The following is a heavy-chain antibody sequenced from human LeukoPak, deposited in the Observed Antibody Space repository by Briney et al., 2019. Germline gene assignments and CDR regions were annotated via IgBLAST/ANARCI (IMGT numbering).Heavy chain of an antibody. Sequence: GGSLRLSCAASGFTFSSYSMNWVRQAPGKGLEWVSSISSSSSYIYYADSVKGRFTISRDNAKNSLYLQMNSLRDEDTAVYYCASTMVRGVIDAFDVWGQGTMVTVSS. D-gene: IGHD3-10*01. J-gene: IGHJ3*01. CDR2: ISSSSSYI. CDR3: ASTMVRGVIDAFDV. V-gene: IGHV3-21*01. CDR1: GFTFSSYS.